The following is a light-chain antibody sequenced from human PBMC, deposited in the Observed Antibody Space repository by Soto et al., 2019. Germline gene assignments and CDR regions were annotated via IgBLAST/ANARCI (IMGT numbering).Light chain of an antibody. CDR3: QQYGSSPTVT. CDR2: GAS. J-gene: IGKJ5*01. V-gene: IGKV3-20*01. Sequence: IVLAQYQGTMSLSPGSRATLSCRASQSVSSSYLAWYQQKPGQAPSLLINGASSRATGIPDRFSGSGSGTDFTLTISRREPEDVAGYYCQQYGSSPTVTFGQGTRLEIK. CDR1: QSVSSSY.